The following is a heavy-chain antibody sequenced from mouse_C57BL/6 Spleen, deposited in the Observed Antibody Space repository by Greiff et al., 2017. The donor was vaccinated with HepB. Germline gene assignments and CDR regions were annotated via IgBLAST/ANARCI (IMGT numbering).Heavy chain of an antibody. V-gene: IGHV3-6*01. Sequence: VQLKESGPGLVKPSQSLSLTCSVTGYSITSGYYWNWIRQFPGNKLEWMGYISYDGSNNYNPSLKNRISITRDTSKNQFFLKLNSVTTEDTATYYCARAPIYYGNSYWYFDVWGTGTTVTVSS. CDR1: GYSITSGYY. CDR3: ARAPIYYGNSYWYFDV. CDR2: ISYDGSN. J-gene: IGHJ1*03. D-gene: IGHD2-1*01.